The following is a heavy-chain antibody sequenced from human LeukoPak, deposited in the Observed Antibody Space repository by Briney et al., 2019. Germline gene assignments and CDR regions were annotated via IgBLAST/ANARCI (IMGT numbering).Heavy chain of an antibody. D-gene: IGHD2-8*02. CDR2: MNPNSGNT. J-gene: IGHJ5*02. Sequence: GASVKVSCKASGYTFTSYDINWVRQATGQGLEWMGWMNPNSGNTGYAQKFQGRVTMTRNTSISTAYMELSSLRSEDTAVYYCARSRRVYWASFDPWGQGTLVTVSS. CDR3: ARSRRVYWASFDP. V-gene: IGHV1-8*01. CDR1: GYTFTSYD.